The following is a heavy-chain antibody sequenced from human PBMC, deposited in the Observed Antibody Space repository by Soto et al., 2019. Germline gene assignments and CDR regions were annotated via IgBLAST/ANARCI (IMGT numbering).Heavy chain of an antibody. Sequence: QITLKESGPTLVKPTQTLTLTCTFYGFSLSTSGVGVGWILQPPGTALEWLALIYWVDDKRYIPSLKSRPTITKDTSKNQVVLTMTNMDPVYTATYYCAHTLGVILPPHFDYWGQGTLVTVSS. CDR2: IYWVDDK. V-gene: IGHV2-5*02. J-gene: IGHJ4*02. D-gene: IGHD3-9*01. CDR1: GFSLSTSGVG. CDR3: AHTLGVILPPHFDY.